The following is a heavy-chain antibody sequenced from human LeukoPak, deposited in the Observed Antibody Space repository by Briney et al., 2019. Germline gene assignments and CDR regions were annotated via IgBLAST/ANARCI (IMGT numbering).Heavy chain of an antibody. D-gene: IGHD3-3*01. CDR3: AKMDDFWSGFSS. Sequence: GGSLRLSCAASGFTFSSYAMSWVRQAPGKGLEWISAISGSGGSTYYADSVKGRFTISRDNSKNTLYLQMNSLRAEDTAVYYCAKMDDFWSGFSSWGQGTLVTVSS. J-gene: IGHJ5*02. V-gene: IGHV3-23*01. CDR1: GFTFSSYA. CDR2: ISGSGGST.